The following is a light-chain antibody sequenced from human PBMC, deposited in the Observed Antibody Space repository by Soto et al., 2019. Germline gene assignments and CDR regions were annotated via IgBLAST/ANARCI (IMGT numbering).Light chain of an antibody. J-gene: IGKJ1*01. Sequence: DIQMTQSPSSLSASVGDRVTITCRASQSISSYLNWYQQKPAKAPKLLIYAASSLQSGVPSRFSGSGSGTDFTLTISSLQPEDFATYYCQQSYSTHQTFGQGTKVDIK. CDR3: QQSYSTHQT. CDR2: AAS. CDR1: QSISSY. V-gene: IGKV1-39*01.